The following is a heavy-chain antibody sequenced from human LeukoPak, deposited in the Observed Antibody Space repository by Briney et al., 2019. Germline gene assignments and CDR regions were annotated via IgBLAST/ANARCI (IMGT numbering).Heavy chain of an antibody. CDR3: ARDRGSSWSDAFDI. CDR2: ISWNSGSI. CDR1: GFTFDDYA. D-gene: IGHD6-13*01. J-gene: IGHJ3*02. Sequence: KPGRSLRLSCAASGFTFDDYAMHWVRQAPGKGLEWVSGISWNSGSIGYADSVKGRFTISRDNAKNSLYLQMNSLRAEDTAVYYCARDRGSSWSDAFDIWGQGTMVTVSS. V-gene: IGHV3-9*01.